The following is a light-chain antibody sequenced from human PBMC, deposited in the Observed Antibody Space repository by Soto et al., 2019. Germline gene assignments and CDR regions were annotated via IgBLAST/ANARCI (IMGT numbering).Light chain of an antibody. J-gene: IGLJ3*02. V-gene: IGLV2-8*01. Sequence: QSVLTTLSASGSPGQSVTISCTGTSSDVGDFNYVSWYQQHPGKAPKLMIYEVSKRPSGVPDRFSGSKSGNTASLTVSGLQAEDEADYCCSSYAGSNILMFGGGTQLTVL. CDR3: SSYAGSNILM. CDR1: SSDVGDFNY. CDR2: EVS.